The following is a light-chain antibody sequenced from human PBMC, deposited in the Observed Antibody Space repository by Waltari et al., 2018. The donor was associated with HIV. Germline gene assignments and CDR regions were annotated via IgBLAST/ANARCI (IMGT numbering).Light chain of an antibody. Sequence: QSVLTQPPSVSGAPGQRVTISCTGSSSNIGAGYQVHWYQPPPGTAPKLLIYGNSNRPSGVPDLFSGSKSGTSASLAITGLQAEDEADYHCQSYDSSLSGYVFGTGTKVTVL. CDR2: GNS. CDR3: QSYDSSLSGYV. V-gene: IGLV1-40*01. J-gene: IGLJ1*01. CDR1: SSNIGAGYQ.